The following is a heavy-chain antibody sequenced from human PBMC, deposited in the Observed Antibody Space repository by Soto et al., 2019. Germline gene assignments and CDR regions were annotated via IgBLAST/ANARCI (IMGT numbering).Heavy chain of an antibody. D-gene: IGHD3-3*01. CDR1: GFTFSSYA. Sequence: LRLSCAASGFTFSSYAMSWVRQAPGKGLEWVSAISGSGGSTYYADSVKGRFTISRDNSKNTLYLQMNSLRAEDTAVYYCAKNPPYDFWSGYYGMDVWGQGTTVTVSS. J-gene: IGHJ6*02. CDR2: ISGSGGST. V-gene: IGHV3-23*01. CDR3: AKNPPYDFWSGYYGMDV.